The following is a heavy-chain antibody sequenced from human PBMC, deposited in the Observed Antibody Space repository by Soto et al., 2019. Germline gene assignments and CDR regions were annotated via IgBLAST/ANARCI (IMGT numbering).Heavy chain of an antibody. CDR2: IKQDGSEK. Sequence: PGGSLRLSCAASGFTFGSYWMSWFRQAPGKGLEWVANIKQDGSEKYYVDSVKGRFTISRDNAKNSLYLQMNSLRAEDTAVYYCARDDWGVVVPAAMFDPWGQGTLVTVSS. CDR1: GFTFGSYW. J-gene: IGHJ5*02. D-gene: IGHD2-2*01. V-gene: IGHV3-7*01. CDR3: ARDDWGVVVPAAMFDP.